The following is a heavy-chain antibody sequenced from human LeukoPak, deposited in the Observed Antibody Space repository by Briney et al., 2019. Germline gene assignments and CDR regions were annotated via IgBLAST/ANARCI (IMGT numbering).Heavy chain of an antibody. CDR3: AGLGYYDILTGYYTQYGMDV. CDR2: IYYSGST. Sequence: NPSETLSLTCTVSGGSISSYYWSWIRQPPGKGLEWIGYIYYSGSTNYNPSLKSRVTISVDTSKNQFSLKLSSVTAADTAVYYCAGLGYYDILTGYYTQYGMDVWGQGTTVTVSS. CDR1: GGSISSYY. V-gene: IGHV4-59*08. D-gene: IGHD3-9*01. J-gene: IGHJ6*02.